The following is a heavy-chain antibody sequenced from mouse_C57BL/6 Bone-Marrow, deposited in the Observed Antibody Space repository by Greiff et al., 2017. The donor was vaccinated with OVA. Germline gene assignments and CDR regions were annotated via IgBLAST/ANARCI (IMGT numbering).Heavy chain of an antibody. CDR3: ARTVDYWYFDV. Sequence: EVKLVESGGGLVQSGRSLRLSCATSGFTFSDFYMEWVRQAPGKGLEWIAASRNKANDYTTEYSASVKGRFIVSRDTSQSILYLQMNALRAEDTAIYYCARTVDYWYFDVWGTGTTVTVSS. CDR2: SRNKANDYTT. V-gene: IGHV7-1*01. J-gene: IGHJ1*03. D-gene: IGHD1-1*01. CDR1: GFTFSDFY.